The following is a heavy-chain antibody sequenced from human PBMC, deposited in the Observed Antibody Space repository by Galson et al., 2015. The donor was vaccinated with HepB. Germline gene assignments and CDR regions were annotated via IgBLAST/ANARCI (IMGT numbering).Heavy chain of an antibody. D-gene: IGHD2-2*01. CDR3: ARVAVPAAIFFLATGV. V-gene: IGHV1-2*06. CDR2: INPNIGGT. Sequence: SVKVSCKASGDTFTGYDMNWVRQAPGQRLEWMGRINPNIGGTNYAQKFQGRVTMTRDTSTSTAYMELSRLRSDDTAVYYCARVAVPAAIFFLATGVWAQGTTVTV. J-gene: IGHJ6*02. CDR1: GDTFTGYD.